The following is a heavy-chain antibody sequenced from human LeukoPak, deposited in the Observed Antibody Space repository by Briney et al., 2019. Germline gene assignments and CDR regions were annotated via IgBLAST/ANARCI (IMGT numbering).Heavy chain of an antibody. CDR1: GYTFTSNY. J-gene: IGHJ3*02. Sequence: ASVKASCKAFGYTFTSNYMHWVRQAPGQGPEWMGVISPSGGSTTYAQKFQGRVAMTEDTSTDTAYMELSSLRSEDTAVYYCATESYSGSYLYAFDIWGQGTMVTVSS. D-gene: IGHD1-26*01. CDR2: ISPSGGST. CDR3: ATESYSGSYLYAFDI. V-gene: IGHV1-46*01.